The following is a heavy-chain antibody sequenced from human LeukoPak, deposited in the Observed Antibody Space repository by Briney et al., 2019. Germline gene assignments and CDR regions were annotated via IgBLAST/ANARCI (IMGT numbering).Heavy chain of an antibody. Sequence: PSETLSLTCTVSGGSISSSSYYWGWIRQPPGKGLEWIGSIYYSGSTYYNPSLKSRVTISVDTSKNQFSLKLSSVTAADTAVYYCARDTDTALRPWGQGTLVTVSS. CDR1: GGSISSSSYY. D-gene: IGHD5-18*01. CDR2: IYYSGST. V-gene: IGHV4-39*07. J-gene: IGHJ5*02. CDR3: ARDTDTALRP.